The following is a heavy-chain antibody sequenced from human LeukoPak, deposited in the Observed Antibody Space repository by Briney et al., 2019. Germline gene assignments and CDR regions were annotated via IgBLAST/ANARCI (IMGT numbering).Heavy chain of an antibody. CDR1: GFTFSSYS. V-gene: IGHV3-21*01. CDR3: ARIVGATSFDY. J-gene: IGHJ4*02. CDR2: ISSSSSYI. Sequence: GASLRLSCAASGFTFSSYSMNWVRQAPGKGLEWVSSISSSSSYIYYADSVKGRFTISRDNAKNSLYLQMNSLRAEDTAVYYCARIVGATSFDYWGQGTLVTVSS. D-gene: IGHD1-26*01.